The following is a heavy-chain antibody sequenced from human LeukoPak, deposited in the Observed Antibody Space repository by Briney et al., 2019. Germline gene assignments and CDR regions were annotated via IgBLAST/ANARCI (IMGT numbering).Heavy chain of an antibody. Sequence: SETLSLTCTVSGGSISSYYWSWIRQPPGKGLEWIGYIYYSGSTNYNPSLKSRVTISVDTSKNQFSLKPSSVTAADTAVYYCAGQNLLFGELLSWGQGTLVTVSS. CDR3: AGQNLLFGELLS. V-gene: IGHV4-59*08. J-gene: IGHJ5*02. D-gene: IGHD3-10*01. CDR2: IYYSGST. CDR1: GGSISSYY.